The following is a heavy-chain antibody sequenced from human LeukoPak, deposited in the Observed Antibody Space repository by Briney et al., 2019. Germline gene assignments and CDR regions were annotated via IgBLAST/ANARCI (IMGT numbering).Heavy chain of an antibody. CDR2: INHSGST. J-gene: IGHJ5*02. CDR3: ARGGGIAAAGSFNWFDP. CDR1: GGSFSGYY. Sequence: PSETLSLTCAVYGGSFSGYYWSWIRQPPGKGLEWIGEINHSGSTNYNPSLESRVTISVDTSKNQFSLKLSSVTAADTAVYYCARGGGIAAAGSFNWFDPWGQGTLVTVSS. V-gene: IGHV4-34*01. D-gene: IGHD6-13*01.